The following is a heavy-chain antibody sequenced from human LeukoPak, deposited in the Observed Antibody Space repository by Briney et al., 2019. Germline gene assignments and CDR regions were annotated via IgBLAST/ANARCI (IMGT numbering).Heavy chain of an antibody. Sequence: SETLSLTCTVSGGSISSGSYYWSWIRQPAGKGLEWIGRIYTSGSTNYNPSLKSRVTISVDTSKNQFSLKLSSVTAADTAVYYCARSRGWLQSHPLGYWGQGTLVAVSS. CDR3: ARSRGWLQSHPLGY. CDR1: GGSISSGSYY. V-gene: IGHV4-61*02. D-gene: IGHD5-24*01. J-gene: IGHJ4*02. CDR2: IYTSGST.